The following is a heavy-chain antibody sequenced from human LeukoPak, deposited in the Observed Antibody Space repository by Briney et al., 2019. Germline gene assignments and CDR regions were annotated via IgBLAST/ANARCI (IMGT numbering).Heavy chain of an antibody. CDR1: GGSISSSSYY. V-gene: IGHV4-39*01. CDR3: ARHEPLVRFLEWFPNNWFDP. CDR2: IYYSGST. Sequence: SETLSLTCTVSGGSISSSSYYWGWIRQPPGKGLEWIGSIYYSGSTYYNPSLKSRVTISVDTSKNQFSLKLSSVTAADTAVYYCARHEPLVRFLEWFPNNWFDPWGQGTLVTVSS. D-gene: IGHD3-3*01. J-gene: IGHJ5*02.